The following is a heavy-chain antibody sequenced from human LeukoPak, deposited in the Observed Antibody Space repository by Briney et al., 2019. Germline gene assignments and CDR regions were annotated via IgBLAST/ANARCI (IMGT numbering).Heavy chain of an antibody. V-gene: IGHV4-59*01. CDR3: ARDIEELGLAGHAFDI. Sequence: PSETLFLTCTVSGGSLSGSCWSWIRQPPGKGLEWIGYIYYSGNTNYSPSLKSRVTISVDTSENQFSLKLRSMTAADTAVYYCARDIEELGLAGHAFDIWGQGTMVTVSS. D-gene: IGHD6-19*01. CDR1: GGSLSGSC. CDR2: IYYSGNT. J-gene: IGHJ3*02.